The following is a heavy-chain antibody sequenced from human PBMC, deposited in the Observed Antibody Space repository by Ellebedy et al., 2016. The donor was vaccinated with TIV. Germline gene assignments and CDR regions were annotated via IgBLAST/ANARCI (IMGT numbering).Heavy chain of an antibody. V-gene: IGHV3-30*02. CDR2: IWYDGSHK. J-gene: IGHJ5*02. CDR3: AKDGNGEGWLDP. CDR1: GFKFNFYA. Sequence: GESLKISCAASGFKFNFYAMHWVRQAPGKGLEWVAFIWYDGSHKSHADSVKGRFPISRDNSNNTLYLQMNNLRAEDTAVYYCAKDGNGEGWLDPWGQGTLVTVSS. D-gene: IGHD4-17*01.